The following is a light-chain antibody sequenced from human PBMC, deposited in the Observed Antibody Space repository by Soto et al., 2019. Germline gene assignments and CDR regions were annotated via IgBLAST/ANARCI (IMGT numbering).Light chain of an antibody. Sequence: QSALTQPASVSGSPGQSITISCTGTSSDIGAYNFVSWYQQHPGKAPKLMLYDVNIRPSGVFNRFSGSKSGNTASLTISGRQAEDEADYYCTSWTTSTTMIFGGGTKVTVL. CDR3: TSWTTSTTMI. CDR2: DVN. CDR1: SSDIGAYNF. V-gene: IGLV2-14*03. J-gene: IGLJ2*01.